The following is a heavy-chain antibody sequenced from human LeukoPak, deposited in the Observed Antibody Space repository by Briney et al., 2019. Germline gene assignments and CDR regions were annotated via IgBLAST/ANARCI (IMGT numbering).Heavy chain of an antibody. CDR3: AKGVSHGVDPTGLEY. Sequence: GGSLRLSCVASGFTFSSYGMHWVRQAPGKGPEWVAVISYDGSDRYYANFVKGRFTISRDNSKNTLFLQTNSMRPEDTAVHYCAKGVSHGVDPTGLEYWGQGTLVTVSS. D-gene: IGHD1-1*01. V-gene: IGHV3-30*18. J-gene: IGHJ4*02. CDR2: ISYDGSDR. CDR1: GFTFSSYG.